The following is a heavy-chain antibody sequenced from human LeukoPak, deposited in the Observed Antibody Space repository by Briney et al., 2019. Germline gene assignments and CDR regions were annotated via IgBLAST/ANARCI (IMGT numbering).Heavy chain of an antibody. CDR1: GFTISSYS. Sequence: GGSLRLSCAASGFTISSYSMNWVRQAPGKGLEWVSSISSSSSYIYYADSVKGRFTISRDNAKNSLYLQMNSLRAEDTAVYYCARDLAVADDYWGQGTLVTVSS. V-gene: IGHV3-21*01. J-gene: IGHJ4*02. CDR3: ARDLAVADDY. CDR2: ISSSSSYI. D-gene: IGHD6-19*01.